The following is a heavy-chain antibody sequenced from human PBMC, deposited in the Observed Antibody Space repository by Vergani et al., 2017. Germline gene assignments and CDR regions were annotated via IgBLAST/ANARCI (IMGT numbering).Heavy chain of an antibody. CDR2: IYNSGNG. J-gene: IGHJ2*01. V-gene: IGHV4-39*01. D-gene: IGHD3-16*01. CDR3: ASGKYYSDSTSHFRGRYFDV. Sequence: QMQLQESGPGLVKASETLSLTCTVSGDPIISRSYSWGWIRQPPGKGLEWIGSIYNSGNGDSSSSLKSRVTISADTSKNQFSLRLTSVTAADTAVYYCASGKYYSDSTSHFRGRYFDVWGRGTLVTVPS. CDR1: GDPIISRSYS.